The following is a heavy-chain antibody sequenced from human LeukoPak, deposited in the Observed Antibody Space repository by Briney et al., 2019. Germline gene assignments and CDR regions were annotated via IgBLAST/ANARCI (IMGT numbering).Heavy chain of an antibody. Sequence: SVKVSRKASLYTFTGDYIHWVRQAPGQGLEWIGWINPNSGGIKSAQRFQGRDTMTRVTSTSTAFMELSSLRSDDTAMYYCASHSSSRVSWIWGQGTMVTASS. CDR1: LYTFTGDY. CDR2: INPNSGGI. V-gene: IGHV1-2*02. J-gene: IGHJ3*02. D-gene: IGHD6-13*01. CDR3: ASHSSSRVSWI.